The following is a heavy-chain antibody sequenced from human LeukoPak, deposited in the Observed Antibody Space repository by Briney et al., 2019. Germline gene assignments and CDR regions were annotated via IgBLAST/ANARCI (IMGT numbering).Heavy chain of an antibody. Sequence: PGGSLRLSCAASGFTFRIYAMSWVRQAPGKGLQWVSSITSRGESTWYVDSVKGRFTITRDNSESTLYLQMHSLRAEDTAVYYCARDRPNYYGSDGHYYRRDGDYWGRGTLVSVSS. CDR2: ITSRGEST. V-gene: IGHV3-23*01. J-gene: IGHJ4*02. D-gene: IGHD3-22*01. CDR1: GFTFRIYA. CDR3: ARDRPNYYGSDGHYYRRDGDY.